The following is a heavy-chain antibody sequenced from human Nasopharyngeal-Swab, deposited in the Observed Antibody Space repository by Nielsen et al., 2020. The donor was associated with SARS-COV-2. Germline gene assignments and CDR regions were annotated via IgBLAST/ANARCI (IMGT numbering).Heavy chain of an antibody. V-gene: IGHV3-9*01. J-gene: IGHJ3*01. Sequence: SLKISCAASGFTFDDYAIHWVRQAPGRGREWVSGISWDSGNIGHADSVKGRFTIFRDHAKNSLYLQMNSLRAEDTALYYCVKDNLLRAFDLWGQGTMVTVSS. D-gene: IGHD2-15*01. CDR1: GFTFDDYA. CDR3: VKDNLLRAFDL. CDR2: ISWDSGNI.